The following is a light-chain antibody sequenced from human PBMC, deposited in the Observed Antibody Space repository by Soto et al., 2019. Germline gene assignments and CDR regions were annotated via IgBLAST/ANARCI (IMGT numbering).Light chain of an antibody. V-gene: IGLV2-14*01. J-gene: IGLJ1*01. Sequence: QSVLTQPASVSGSPGQSITISCTGTSSDVGGYNYVSWYQQHPGKAPKLMINDVSNRPSGVSIRFSGSKSGNTASLTISGLQAEDEADYYCSSYTSSSTFYVFGTGTKVTVL. CDR2: DVS. CDR1: SSDVGGYNY. CDR3: SSYTSSSTFYV.